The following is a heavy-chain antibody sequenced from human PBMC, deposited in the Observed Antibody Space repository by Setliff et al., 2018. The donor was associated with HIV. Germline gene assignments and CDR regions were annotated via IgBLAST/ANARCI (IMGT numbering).Heavy chain of an antibody. J-gene: IGHJ4*02. Sequence: PSETLSLTCTVSGGSISISDWSWIRQPPGKGLEWIGYIYTSGSTNYNPSLKSRVTISVDTSKNQFSLKLSSVTAADTAVYYCARHANYDFWSGYWGYYFDYWGQGTLVTVSS. CDR1: GGSISISD. V-gene: IGHV4-4*09. CDR3: ARHANYDFWSGYWGYYFDY. D-gene: IGHD3-3*01. CDR2: IYTSGST.